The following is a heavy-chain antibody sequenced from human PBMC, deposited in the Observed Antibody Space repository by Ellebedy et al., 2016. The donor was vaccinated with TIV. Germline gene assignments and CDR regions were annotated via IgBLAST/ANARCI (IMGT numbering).Heavy chain of an antibody. V-gene: IGHV1-2*02. CDR3: ARAGYSAGVAVAGKFGY. CDR1: GYTFTGYY. Sequence: ASVKVSCKASGYTFTGYYMHWVRQAPGQGLEWMGWINPNSGGTNYAQKFQGRVTMTRETSISTAYMELSMLRSDDTAVYYCARAGYSAGVAVAGKFGYWGQGTLVTVSS. J-gene: IGHJ4*02. CDR2: INPNSGGT. D-gene: IGHD6-19*01.